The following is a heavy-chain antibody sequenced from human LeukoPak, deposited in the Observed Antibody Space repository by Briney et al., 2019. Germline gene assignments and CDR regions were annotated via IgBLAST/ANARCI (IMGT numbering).Heavy chain of an antibody. CDR1: GESLSSYC. CDR2: MNRSGST. Sequence: PSETLSLTCAASGESLSSYCWNWLRQSPGRGLEGVGEMNRSGSTNYNPSLKRRVTISVDTSKNLLSLRLTSVTAADTAVYYCATAARARHYFDYWGQGSLVTVSS. CDR3: ATAARARHYFDY. J-gene: IGHJ4*02. V-gene: IGHV4-34*01.